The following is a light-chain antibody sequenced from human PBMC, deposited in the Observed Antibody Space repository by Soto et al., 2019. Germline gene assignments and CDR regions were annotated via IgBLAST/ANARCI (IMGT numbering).Light chain of an antibody. V-gene: IGKV2-28*01. Sequence: DIVMTQPPLSLPVTPGEPASISCRSSQSLLHRSGYNYLNWYLQKPGQSPHLLIYLGSNRASGVPDRFSGSGSGTDFTLKISRVEAEDVGVYHCMQVLQSPYTFGQGTKLEIK. J-gene: IGKJ2*01. CDR2: LGS. CDR1: QSLLHRSGYNY. CDR3: MQVLQSPYT.